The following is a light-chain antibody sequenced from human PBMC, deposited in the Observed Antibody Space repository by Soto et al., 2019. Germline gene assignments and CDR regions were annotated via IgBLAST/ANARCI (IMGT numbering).Light chain of an antibody. CDR2: EVS. CDR3: SSYTSSRTFYV. J-gene: IGLJ1*01. CDR1: ISDVGGYNY. V-gene: IGLV2-14*01. Sequence: QSALTQPASVSGSPGQSITISCTGTISDVGGYNYVSWYQQHPGKAPKLMIYEVSNRPSGVSNRFSGSKSGNTASLTISGLQAEDEADYYCSSYTSSRTFYVFGTGTKLTVL.